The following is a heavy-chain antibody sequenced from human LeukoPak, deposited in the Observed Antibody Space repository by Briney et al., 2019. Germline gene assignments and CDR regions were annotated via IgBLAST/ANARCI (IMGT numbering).Heavy chain of an antibody. J-gene: IGHJ4*02. CDR2: IYHSGST. CDR3: ARVAEGNYYDSSGYYYFDY. Sequence: PSETLSLTCTVSGYSISSSYYWGWIRQPPGKGLEWIGSIYHSGSTYYNPSLKSRVTISVDTSKNQFSLKLSSVTAADTAVYYCARVAEGNYYDSSGYYYFDYWGQGTLVTVSS. V-gene: IGHV4-38-2*02. CDR1: GYSISSSYY. D-gene: IGHD3-22*01.